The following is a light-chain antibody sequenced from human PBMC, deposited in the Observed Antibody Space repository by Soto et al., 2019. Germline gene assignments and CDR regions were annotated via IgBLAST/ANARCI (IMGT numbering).Light chain of an antibody. V-gene: IGLV1-40*01. CDR1: NSNIGTSYD. J-gene: IGLJ1*01. CDR3: QSYDSSLSGSNL. Sequence: QSVLTQPPSVSGAPGQRVTISCTGSNSNIGTSYDVHWYQQLPGTAPKLLIYDNNNRPSGVPDRFSGSNSGTSASLAITGLQAEDEADYYCQSYDSSLSGSNLFGAGTKVAVL. CDR2: DNN.